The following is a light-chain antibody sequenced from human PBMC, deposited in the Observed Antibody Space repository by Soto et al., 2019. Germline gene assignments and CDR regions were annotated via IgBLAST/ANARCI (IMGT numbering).Light chain of an antibody. CDR3: QHRSSWPIT. CDR1: QSVSISY. V-gene: IGKV3-11*01. CDR2: DIS. J-gene: IGKJ5*01. Sequence: ALTQSPGTLSLSPGDMATLCCRASQSVSISYLAWYQQKPGQAPRLLIYDISKRATGIPARFSGSGSATDFTLTISSLEPEDVAVYYCQHRSSWPITLAQGTRLEI.